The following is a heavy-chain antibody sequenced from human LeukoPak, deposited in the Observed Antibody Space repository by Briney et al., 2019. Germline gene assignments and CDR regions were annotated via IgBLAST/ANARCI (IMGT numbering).Heavy chain of an antibody. D-gene: IGHD3-10*01. J-gene: IGHJ4*02. CDR1: GYTFTGYY. CDR3: ARCTMVRGVIITEDY. Sequence: GASVKVSCKASGYTFTGYYMHWVRQAPGQGLEWMGWISAYNGNTNYAQKLQGRVTMTTDTSTSTAYMELRSLRSDDTAVYYCARCTMVRGVIITEDYWGQGTLVTVSS. CDR2: ISAYNGNT. V-gene: IGHV1-18*04.